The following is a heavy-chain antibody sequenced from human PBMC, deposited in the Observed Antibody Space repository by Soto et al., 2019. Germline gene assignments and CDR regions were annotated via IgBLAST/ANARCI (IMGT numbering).Heavy chain of an antibody. CDR1: GFTFRSYV. J-gene: IGHJ1*01. CDR3: ARWGTTGGLDV. D-gene: IGHD3-16*01. Sequence: QVQLVESGGGVVQPGTSLRLSCVGSGFTFRSYVIHWVRQAPGKGLEWVALTSYDGSGEYYGDSVRGRFTISRDNSRNTVDLQMDSLRLEDTALYYCARWGTTGGLDVWGQGTLVSVSS. V-gene: IGHV3-30*19. CDR2: TSYDGSGE.